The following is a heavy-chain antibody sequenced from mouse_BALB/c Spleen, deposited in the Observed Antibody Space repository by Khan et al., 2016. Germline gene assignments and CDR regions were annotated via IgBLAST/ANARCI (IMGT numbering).Heavy chain of an antibody. CDR1: GFAFSSYD. CDR2: ISSGGSYT. V-gene: IGHV5-9*02. D-gene: IGHD2-1*01. CDR3: ARHERLYYGNYNWYFDV. Sequence: EVELVESGGGLVKPGGSLKLSCAASGFAFSSYDMSWVRQTPEKRLEWVATISSGGSYTYYPASVKGRFTISRDNARNTLYLQLSSLRSEDTAFFSCARHERLYYGNYNWYFDVWGAGTTVTVSS. J-gene: IGHJ1*01.